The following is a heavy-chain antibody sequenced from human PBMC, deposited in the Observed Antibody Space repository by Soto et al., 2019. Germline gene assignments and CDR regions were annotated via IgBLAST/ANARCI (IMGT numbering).Heavy chain of an antibody. D-gene: IGHD3-9*01. CDR2: IYYSGST. V-gene: IGHV4-39*01. J-gene: IGHJ5*02. Sequence: SETLSLTCTVSGGSISSSSYYWGWIRQPPGKGLEWIGSIYYSGSTYYNPSLKSRVTISVDTSKNQFSLKLSSVTAADTAVYYCARHVNDYDILTGYYISDNWFDPWGQGTPVTVSS. CDR3: ARHVNDYDILTGYYISDNWFDP. CDR1: GGSISSSSYY.